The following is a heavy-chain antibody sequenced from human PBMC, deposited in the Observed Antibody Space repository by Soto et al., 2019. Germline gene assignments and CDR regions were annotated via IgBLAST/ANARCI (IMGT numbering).Heavy chain of an antibody. V-gene: IGHV4-59*12. J-gene: IGHJ4*02. CDR2: VYYRGNT. CDR1: GGSISSYY. Sequence: RSLTCTVSGGSISSYYWSWIRQPPGKGLEWIGYVYYRGNTNYNPSLKTRVTISVDTSKNQFSLKLNSVTAADTAVYYCARGYNSGYGFFDSWGQGTLVTVSS. CDR3: ARGYNSGYGFFDS. D-gene: IGHD5-18*01.